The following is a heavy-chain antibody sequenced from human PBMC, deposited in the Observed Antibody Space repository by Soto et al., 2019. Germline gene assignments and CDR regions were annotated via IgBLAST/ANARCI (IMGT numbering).Heavy chain of an antibody. CDR1: EGCITRSKG. J-gene: IGHJ6*02. CDR2: IYHSGST. CDR3: ARDYPAKVHYYYEGMCV. V-gene: IGHV4-4*02. Sequence: SEPHSVTCGVAEGCITRSKGWSWDRQPQGKGLEWVGEIYHSGSTNYNPSLKSRVTISVDKSKNQFSLKLSSVTAADTAVYYCARDYPAKVHYYYEGMCVWGQGTTV. D-gene: IGHD6-25*01.